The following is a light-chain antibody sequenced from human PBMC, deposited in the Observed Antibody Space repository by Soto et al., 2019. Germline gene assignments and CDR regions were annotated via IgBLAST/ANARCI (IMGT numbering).Light chain of an antibody. Sequence: QCLLTQPRSASGTPGQRVTISCSGSTSNIGSHYVVWYQQFPVMASKLISFENGQRHSGVPARFSGSKSGTSASLAITGLRPEDEADYYRATWDDGLSGYDIATGTKVTGL. J-gene: IGLJ1*01. V-gene: IGLV1-47*01. CDR3: ATWDDGLSGYD. CDR2: ENG. CDR1: TSNIGSHY.